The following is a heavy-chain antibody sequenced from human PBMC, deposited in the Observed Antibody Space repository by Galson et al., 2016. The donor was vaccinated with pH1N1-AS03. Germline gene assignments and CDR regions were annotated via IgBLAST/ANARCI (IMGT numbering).Heavy chain of an antibody. J-gene: IGHJ6*03. CDR2: ISWNGFNT. V-gene: IGHV3-9*01. Sequence: SLRLSCAASGFTFNEYAMHWVRQSPGKGLEWVSGISWNGFNTDYGDSVKGRFTISRDNARNSLFLQMDSLRPGDTALYYCAKAYSTYYYYMDVWGKGTTVTVSS. D-gene: IGHD2/OR15-2a*01. CDR1: GFTFNEYA. CDR3: AKAYSTYYYYMDV.